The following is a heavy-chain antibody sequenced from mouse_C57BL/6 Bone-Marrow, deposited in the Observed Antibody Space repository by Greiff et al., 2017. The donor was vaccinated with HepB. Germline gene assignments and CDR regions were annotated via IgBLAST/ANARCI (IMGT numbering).Heavy chain of an antibody. V-gene: IGHV1-12*01. D-gene: IGHD1-1*01. CDR2: IYPGNGDT. J-gene: IGHJ2*01. CDR3: ARSVNLLLQTPYFDY. Sequence: LQQSGAELVRPGASVKMSCKASGYTFTSYNMHWVKQTPRQGLEWIGAIYPGNGDTSYNQKFKGKATLTVSKSSSTAYIQLRSLTSEDSAVYFFARSVNLLLQTPYFDYWGQGTTLTVSS. CDR1: GYTFTSYN.